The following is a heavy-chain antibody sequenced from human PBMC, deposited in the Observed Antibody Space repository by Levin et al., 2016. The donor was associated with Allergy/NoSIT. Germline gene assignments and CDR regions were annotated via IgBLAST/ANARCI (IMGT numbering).Heavy chain of an antibody. J-gene: IGHJ4*02. D-gene: IGHD5-18*01. Sequence: WVRQAPGQGLEWMGRIIPILGIANYAQKFQGRVTITADKSTSTAYMELSSLRSEDTAVYYCASLGYSYGFDYWGQGTLVTVSS. CDR2: IIPILGIA. CDR3: ASLGYSYGFDY. V-gene: IGHV1-69*02.